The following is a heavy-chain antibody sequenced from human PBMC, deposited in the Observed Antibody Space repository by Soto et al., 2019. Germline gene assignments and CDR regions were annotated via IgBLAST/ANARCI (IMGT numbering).Heavy chain of an antibody. CDR3: ATTDCSSTSCYYYFDY. CDR2: IYYSGST. J-gene: IGHJ4*02. V-gene: IGHV4-61*01. CDR1: GGSVSSGSYY. D-gene: IGHD2-2*01. Sequence: QVQLQESGPGLVKPSETLSLTCTVSGGSVSSGSYYWSWIRQPPGKGLEWIGYIYYSGSTNYNPSLKSRVTISVDTSKNQFSLKLSSVTAADTVVYYCATTDCSSTSCYYYFDYWGQGTLVTVSS.